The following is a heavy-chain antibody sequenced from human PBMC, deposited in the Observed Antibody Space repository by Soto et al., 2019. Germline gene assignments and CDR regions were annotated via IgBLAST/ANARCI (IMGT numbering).Heavy chain of an antibody. CDR3: ARGPCDILTGYYKRPDY. V-gene: IGHV1-69*13. J-gene: IGHJ4*02. CDR1: GGTFSSYA. Sequence: SVKVSCKASGGTFSSYAISWVRQAPGQGLEWMGGIIPIFGTANYAQKFQGRVTITADESTSTAYMELSSLRSEDTAVYYCARGPCDILTGYYKRPDYWGQGTLVTVSS. D-gene: IGHD3-9*01. CDR2: IIPIFGTA.